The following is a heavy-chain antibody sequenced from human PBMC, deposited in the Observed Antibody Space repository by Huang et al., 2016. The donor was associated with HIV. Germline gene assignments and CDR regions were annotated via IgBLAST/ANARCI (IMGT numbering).Heavy chain of an antibody. J-gene: IGHJ6*02. V-gene: IGHV3-7*04. Sequence: EVQLVESGGGLVQPGGSLRLSCAASGFTFRSYWMSWVRQAPGKGLEWVANIKQDGREKYYVDSVKGRFTISRDNVKNALYLQMYSLRVEDTAIYYCARGGAPYYDFWSSGHHYGMDVWGQGTTVTVSS. D-gene: IGHD3-3*01. CDR2: IKQDGREK. CDR1: GFTFRSYW. CDR3: ARGGAPYYDFWSSGHHYGMDV.